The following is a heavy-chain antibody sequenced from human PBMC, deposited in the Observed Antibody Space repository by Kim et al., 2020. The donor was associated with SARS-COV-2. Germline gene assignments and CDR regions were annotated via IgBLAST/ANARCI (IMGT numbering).Heavy chain of an antibody. CDR3: AKDRGAYSSGWYSGGYYFDY. V-gene: IGHV3-23*01. D-gene: IGHD6-19*01. Sequence: GGSLRLSCAASGFTFSSYAMSWVRQAPGKGLEWVSAISGSGTNTYYADSVKGRFTISRDNSRNTLYLQMNSLRAEDTAVYYCAKDRGAYSSGWYSGGYYFDYWGQGTWSPSPQ. J-gene: IGHJ4*02. CDR2: ISGSGTNT. CDR1: GFTFSSYA.